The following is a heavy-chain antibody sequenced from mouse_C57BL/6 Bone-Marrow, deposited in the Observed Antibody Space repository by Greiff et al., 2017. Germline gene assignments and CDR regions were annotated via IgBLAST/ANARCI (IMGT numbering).Heavy chain of an antibody. CDR1: GFSLTSYG. J-gene: IGHJ1*03. CDR3: ARRGGTTAYFDV. D-gene: IGHD1-2*01. V-gene: IGHV2-2*01. Sequence: VKLVESGPGLVQPSQSLSITCTVSGFSLTSYGVHWVRQSPGKGLEWLGVIWSGGSTDYNAAFISRLSISKDNSKSQVFFKMNSLQADDTARYYCARRGGTTAYFDVWGTGTTVTVSS. CDR2: IWSGGST.